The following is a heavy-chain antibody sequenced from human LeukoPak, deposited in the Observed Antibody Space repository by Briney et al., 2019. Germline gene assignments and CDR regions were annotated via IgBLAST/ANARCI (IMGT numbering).Heavy chain of an antibody. Sequence: PGGSLRLSCAVFEFSFSNYWMSWVRQAPGRGLEWVAIIKQDGSEKYYVDSVKGRFTISRDNAQNSLYLQMSSLRAEDTAVYYFATASGGVPKAYWGQGTLVSVCS. CDR3: ATASGGVPKAY. D-gene: IGHD3-16*01. CDR2: IKQDGSEK. J-gene: IGHJ1*01. V-gene: IGHV3-7*05. CDR1: EFSFSNYW.